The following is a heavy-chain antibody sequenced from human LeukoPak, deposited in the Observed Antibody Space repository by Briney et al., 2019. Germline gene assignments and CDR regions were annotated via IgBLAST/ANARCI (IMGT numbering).Heavy chain of an antibody. CDR2: INPKSGGA. CDR3: ARELPYFGSGNQDAFDI. CDR1: GYTFTGYY. V-gene: IGHV1-2*02. Sequence: ASVKVSCKASGYTFTGYYMHWVRQAPGQGLEWMGWINPKSGGARYAQNFQGRVTMTRDTSIRTAYMELSRLRSDDTAVYYCARELPYFGSGNQDAFDIWGQGTMVTVSS. D-gene: IGHD3-10*01. J-gene: IGHJ3*02.